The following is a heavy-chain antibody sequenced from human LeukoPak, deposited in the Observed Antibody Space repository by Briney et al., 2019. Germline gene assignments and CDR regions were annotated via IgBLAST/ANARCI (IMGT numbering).Heavy chain of an antibody. V-gene: IGHV3-30*18. CDR3: AKEAVLGFYYYDSSGHFDY. D-gene: IGHD3-22*01. CDR2: ISYDGSNK. CDR1: GFTFSSYG. J-gene: IGHJ4*02. Sequence: GGSLRLSCAASGFTFSSYGMHWVRQAPGKGLEWVAVISYDGSNKYYADSVKGRFTISRDNSKNTLYLQMNRLRAEDTAVYYCAKEAVLGFYYYDSSGHFDYWGQGTLVTVSS.